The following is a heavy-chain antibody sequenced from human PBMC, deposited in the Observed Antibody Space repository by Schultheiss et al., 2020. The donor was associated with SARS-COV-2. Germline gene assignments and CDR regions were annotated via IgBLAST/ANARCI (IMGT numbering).Heavy chain of an antibody. V-gene: IGHV4-34*01. CDR1: GGSFSGYY. Sequence: GSLRLSCAVYGGSFSGYYWSWIRQPPGKGLEWIGEINHSGSTNYNPSLKSRVTISVDRSKNQFSLKLSSVTAADTAVYYCASSRGTQYSSFYFDYWGQGTLVTVSS. D-gene: IGHD6-6*01. CDR3: ASSRGTQYSSFYFDY. CDR2: INHSGST. J-gene: IGHJ4*02.